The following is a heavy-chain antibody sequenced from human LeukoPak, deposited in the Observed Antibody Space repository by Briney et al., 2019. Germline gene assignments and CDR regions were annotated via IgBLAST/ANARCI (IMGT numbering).Heavy chain of an antibody. CDR1: GGTFSSYA. CDR3: SAPNQLLYPAPAS. D-gene: IGHD2-2*02. V-gene: IGHV1-69*13. Sequence: SVKVSCKASGGTFSSYAISWVRQAPGQGLEWMGGIIPIFGTANYAQKFQGRVTITADESTSTAYMELSSLRSEDTAVYYCSAPNQLLYPAPASWGRETWSPSPQ. J-gene: IGHJ5*02. CDR2: IIPIFGTA.